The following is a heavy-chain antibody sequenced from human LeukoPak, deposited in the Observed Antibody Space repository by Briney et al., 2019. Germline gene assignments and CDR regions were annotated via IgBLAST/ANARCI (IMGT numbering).Heavy chain of an antibody. CDR3: ARHSRSWYFDY. CDR2: IYTSGST. CDR1: DDSSSSYY. V-gene: IGHV4-4*07. Sequence: PLETLSLTCTVSDDSSSSYYWSWIRQPAGKGLEWIGRIYTSGSTNYNPSLKSRVTMSVDASKNQFSLKLSAVTAADTAVYYCARHSRSWYFDYWGQGTLVTVSS. D-gene: IGHD6-13*01. J-gene: IGHJ4*02.